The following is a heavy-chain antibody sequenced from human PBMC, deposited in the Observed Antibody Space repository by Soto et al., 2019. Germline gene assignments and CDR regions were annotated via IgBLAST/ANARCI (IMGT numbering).Heavy chain of an antibody. CDR3: ARDRSSSWYNGTFYFDS. V-gene: IGHV1-69*06. J-gene: IGHJ4*02. D-gene: IGHD2-2*01. CDR2: IIPAFDAT. CDR1: GGTFSTYD. Sequence: QVQLVQSGAELRRPGSSVKVSCTASGGTFSTYDISWVRQAPGQGLEWMGGIIPAFDATKLAQKFQGRLTITADKSTGTVYMELSSLSSEDTAVYYCARDRSSSWYNGTFYFDSWGQGTLITVSS.